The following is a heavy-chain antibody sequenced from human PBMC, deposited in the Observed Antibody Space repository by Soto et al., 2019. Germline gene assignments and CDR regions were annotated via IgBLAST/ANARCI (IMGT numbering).Heavy chain of an antibody. CDR1: GYTFTSYA. Sequence: QVQLVQSGAEKKKPGASVKVSCKASGYTFTSYAMHWVRQAPGQRLEWMGWINAGNGNTKYSQKFQGRVTITRDTSASTAYMELSSLRSEDTAVYYCARSTVVVTALDYWGQGTLVTVSS. CDR3: ARSTVVVTALDY. V-gene: IGHV1-3*05. CDR2: INAGNGNT. D-gene: IGHD2-21*02. J-gene: IGHJ4*02.